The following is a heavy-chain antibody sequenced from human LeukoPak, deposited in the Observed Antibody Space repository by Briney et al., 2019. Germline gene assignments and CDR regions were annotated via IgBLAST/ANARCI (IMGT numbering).Heavy chain of an antibody. CDR1: GFTFSSYG. D-gene: IGHD4-17*01. CDR3: ARSTMFDYGDYEGDY. V-gene: IGHV3-30*03. Sequence: GRSLRLSCAASGFTFSSYGMHWVRQAPGKGLEWVAVISYDGSNKYYADSVKGRFTISRDNSKNTLYMQMNSLRAEDTAVYYCARSTMFDYGDYEGDYWGQGTLVTVSS. CDR2: ISYDGSNK. J-gene: IGHJ4*02.